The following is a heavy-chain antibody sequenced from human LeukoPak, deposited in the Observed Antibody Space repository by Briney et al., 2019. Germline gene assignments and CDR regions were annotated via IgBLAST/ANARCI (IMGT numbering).Heavy chain of an antibody. CDR1: GGSFSGYY. CDR2: IKQDGSEK. V-gene: IGHV3-7*01. CDR3: ARDYN. J-gene: IGHJ4*02. Sequence: ETLSLTCAVYGGSFSGYYWSWIRQPPGKGLEWVANIKQDGSEKYYVDSVKGRFTISRDDAKNSLYLQMNSLRAEDTAVYYCARDYNLGQGTLVTVSS.